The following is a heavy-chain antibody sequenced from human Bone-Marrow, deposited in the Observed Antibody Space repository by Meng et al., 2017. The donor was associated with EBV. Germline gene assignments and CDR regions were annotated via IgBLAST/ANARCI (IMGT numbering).Heavy chain of an antibody. CDR1: GYSFTAYY. D-gene: IGHD6-19*01. V-gene: IGHV1-2*06. J-gene: IGHJ4*02. Sequence: QLQLWQSGADVKKPWASVKVSCKASGYSFTAYYMHWVRQAPGQGLEWMGQISPNNGATKYAQQFQGRVTMTWDTSTSTAYMELNRLRSTDTAIYYCAKSGWNPSWGQGTLVTVSS. CDR2: ISPNNGAT. CDR3: AKSGWNPS.